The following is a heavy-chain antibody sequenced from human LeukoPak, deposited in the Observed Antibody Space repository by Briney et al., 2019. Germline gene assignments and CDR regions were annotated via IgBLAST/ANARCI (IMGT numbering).Heavy chain of an antibody. D-gene: IGHD6-19*01. J-gene: IGHJ4*02. CDR2: IYYSGST. V-gene: IGHV4-59*01. CDR1: GGSLSSYY. CDR3: ASGYTSGWFPSRFDY. Sequence: SETLSLTCAVSGGSLSSYYWSWIRQSPGKGLEWIGYIYYSGSTNYNPSLKGRVTISVDTSKKQFSLRLTSVTAADTAVYYCASGYTSGWFPSRFDYWGQGTLVTVSS.